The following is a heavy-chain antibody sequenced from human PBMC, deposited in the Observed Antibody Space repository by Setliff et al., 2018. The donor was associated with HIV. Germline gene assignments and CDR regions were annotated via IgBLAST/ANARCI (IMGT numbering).Heavy chain of an antibody. D-gene: IGHD3-22*01. Sequence: PSETLSLTCTVSGGPINSGSYHWGWIRQPPGKGLEWIGNIHFSGSTYYNPSLKSRVTVSVDPSKDQFSLKLSSVTAADTAVYYCAREKYDSSGYFDYWGQGTLVTVSS. J-gene: IGHJ4*02. CDR1: GGPINSGSYH. CDR2: IHFSGST. CDR3: AREKYDSSGYFDY. V-gene: IGHV4-39*07.